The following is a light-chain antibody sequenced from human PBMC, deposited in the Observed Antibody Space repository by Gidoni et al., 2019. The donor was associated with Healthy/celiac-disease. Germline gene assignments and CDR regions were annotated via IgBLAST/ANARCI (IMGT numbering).Light chain of an antibody. J-gene: IGKJ5*01. Sequence: SVLTKAPATRALSPGERATLSCRASQSVSSYLAWYKQKPGQAPRLLIYAASNRATGIPARFSGSGSGTDFTLTISSLEPEDFAVYYCQQRSNWHTFGQGTRLEIK. V-gene: IGKV3-11*01. CDR2: AAS. CDR3: QQRSNWHT. CDR1: QSVSSY.